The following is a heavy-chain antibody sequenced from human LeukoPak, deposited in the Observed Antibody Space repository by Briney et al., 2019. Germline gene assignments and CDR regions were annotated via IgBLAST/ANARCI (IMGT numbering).Heavy chain of an antibody. V-gene: IGHV4-4*07. D-gene: IGHD2-21*02. CDR2: IYTSGST. Sequence: SETLCLSCTASGGSISSYYRSWVRQPPGKGLEWIGRIYTSGSTNYNPSLKSRVTMSVDTSKNQCSLKLSSVTAADTAVYYCARGHLLFTGAFDIWGQGTMVTVSS. CDR1: GGSISSYY. CDR3: ARGHLLFTGAFDI. J-gene: IGHJ3*02.